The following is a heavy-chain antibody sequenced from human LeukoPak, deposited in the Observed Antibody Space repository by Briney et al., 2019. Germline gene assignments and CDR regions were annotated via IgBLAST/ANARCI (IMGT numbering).Heavy chain of an antibody. J-gene: IGHJ6*02. V-gene: IGHV3-23*01. Sequence: GGSLRLSCAASGFTFSSYAMSWVRQAPGKGLEWVSAISGSGGSTYYADSVKGRLTISRDNSKNTLYLQMNSLRAEDTAVYYCAKFVKSGGYYGMDVWGQGTTVTVSS. CDR2: ISGSGGST. CDR3: AKFVKSGGYYGMDV. D-gene: IGHD4-23*01. CDR1: GFTFSSYA.